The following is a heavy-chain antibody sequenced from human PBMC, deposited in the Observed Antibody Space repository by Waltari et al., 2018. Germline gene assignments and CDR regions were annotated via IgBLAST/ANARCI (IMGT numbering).Heavy chain of an antibody. CDR2: LYSGGDT. Sequence: EVQLVESGGDLIQQGGSLRLACAACGLVVGSSFVAWVRQAPGKGLEWVSILYSGGDTHFADSVKGRFTISRDDSRNTVYLQMNSLRAEDAALYYCASGTATVSFEFWGQGTQVTVSS. J-gene: IGHJ4*02. V-gene: IGHV3-53*01. CDR3: ASGTATVSFEF. CDR1: GLVVGSSF. D-gene: IGHD1-1*01.